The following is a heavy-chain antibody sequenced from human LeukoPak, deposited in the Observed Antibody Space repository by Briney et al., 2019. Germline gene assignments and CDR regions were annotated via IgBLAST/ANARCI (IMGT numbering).Heavy chain of an antibody. CDR1: GFTFSSYS. J-gene: IGHJ4*02. CDR3: ASESTDYFDY. D-gene: IGHD5/OR15-5a*01. Sequence: PGGSLRLSCAASGFTFSSYSMNWVRQAPGKGLEWVSYISSSSSTIYYADSVKGRFIISRDNAKNSLYLQMNSLRDEDTAVYYCASESTDYFDYWGQGTLVTVSS. V-gene: IGHV3-48*02. CDR2: ISSSSSTI.